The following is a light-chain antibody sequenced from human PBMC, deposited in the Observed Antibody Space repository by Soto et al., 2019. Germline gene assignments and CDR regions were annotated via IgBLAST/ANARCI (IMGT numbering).Light chain of an antibody. Sequence: EIVLTQSPGTLSLSPGERATLSCRASQSVSSSYVAWYQQKPGQAPRLLIYEASIRAIVIPDRFSGSGSGTDFTLTISRLEPEDFAVYYCQQCGSSPPTFGQGTKVEIK. V-gene: IGKV3-20*01. CDR2: EAS. J-gene: IGKJ1*01. CDR1: QSVSSSY. CDR3: QQCGSSPPT.